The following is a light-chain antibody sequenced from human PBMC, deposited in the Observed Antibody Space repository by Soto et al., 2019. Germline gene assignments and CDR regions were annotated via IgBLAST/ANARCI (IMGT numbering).Light chain of an antibody. V-gene: IGKV1-33*01. Sequence: DIQLTQSPSTLPASVGDRVAITCRASQSIDRWLAWYQQKPGKAHKLLIYDASNLETGVPSRFSGSGSGTDFTFTISSLQPEDIATYYCQQYDNLPITFGQGTRLEIK. CDR2: DAS. CDR3: QQYDNLPIT. CDR1: QSIDRW. J-gene: IGKJ5*01.